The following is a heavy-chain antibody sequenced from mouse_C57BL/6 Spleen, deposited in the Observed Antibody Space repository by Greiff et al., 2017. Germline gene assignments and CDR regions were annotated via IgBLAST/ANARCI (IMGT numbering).Heavy chain of an antibody. CDR2: IDPEDGDT. CDR3: TSNWAWFAY. D-gene: IGHD4-1*01. J-gene: IGHJ3*01. V-gene: IGHV14-1*01. CDR1: GFNITDYY. Sequence: EVKLVESGAELVRPGASVKLSCTASGFNITDYYMHWVKQRPEQGLEWIGRIDPEDGDTEYAPKFQGKDTMTADTSSNTAYLQLSSLTSEDTAVYYCTSNWAWFAYWGQGTLVTVSA.